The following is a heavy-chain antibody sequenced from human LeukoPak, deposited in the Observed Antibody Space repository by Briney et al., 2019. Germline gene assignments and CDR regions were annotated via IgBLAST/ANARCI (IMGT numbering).Heavy chain of an antibody. CDR1: GYTFTSYY. V-gene: IGHV1-46*01. Sequence: VASVKVSCKASGYTFTSYYMHWVRQAPGQGLEWMGIINPSGGSTSYAQKFQGRVTMTRDTSTSTVYMELSSLRSEDTAVYYCATAGYCGGDCYSAPDLWGRGTLVTVSS. CDR3: ATAGYCGGDCYSAPDL. CDR2: INPSGGST. D-gene: IGHD2-21*02. J-gene: IGHJ2*01.